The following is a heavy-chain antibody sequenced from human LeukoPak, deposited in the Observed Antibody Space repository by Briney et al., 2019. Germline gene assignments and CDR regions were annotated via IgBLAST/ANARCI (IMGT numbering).Heavy chain of an antibody. D-gene: IGHD2-15*01. Sequence: PSETLSLTCAVYGGSFSGYYWSWIRQPPGKGLEWIGEINHSGRTNYNPSLKSRVTISVDTSKNQFSLKLSSVTAADTAVYYCARGVYCSGGSCYIPFDYWGRGTLVTVSS. CDR1: GGSFSGYY. CDR2: INHSGRT. CDR3: ARGVYCSGGSCYIPFDY. J-gene: IGHJ4*02. V-gene: IGHV4-34*01.